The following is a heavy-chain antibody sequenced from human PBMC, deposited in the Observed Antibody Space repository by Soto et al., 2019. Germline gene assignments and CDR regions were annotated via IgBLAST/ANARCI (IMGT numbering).Heavy chain of an antibody. CDR1: GFTFSGSA. CDR2: IRSKTNNYAT. CDR3: ARPRSTWYYDY. D-gene: IGHD6-13*01. J-gene: IGHJ4*01. V-gene: IGHV3-73*02. Sequence: EVQLVESGGGLVQPGGSLKVSCAASGFTFSGSAMHWVRQASGKGLEWVGRIRSKTNNYATAYAASVRGRFTISRDDSKNTVSLQMNSLKIEDTAVYYCARPRSTWYYDYWGQEPWSPSPQ.